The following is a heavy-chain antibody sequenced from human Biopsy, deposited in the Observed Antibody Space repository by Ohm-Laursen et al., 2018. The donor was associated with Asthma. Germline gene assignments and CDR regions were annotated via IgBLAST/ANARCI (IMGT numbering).Heavy chain of an antibody. J-gene: IGHJ4*02. CDR1: GYSLTDLS. Sequence: AALVKVSCKISGYSLTDLSMHWVRQAPGQGLEWMGGHDHEEGGTVNARRFQGRVTMTEDTSTDTAYMELSSLSSDDTAVYYCASDFPKDYVRYNFQFWGQGTLVTVSS. D-gene: IGHD4-17*01. CDR2: HDHEEGGT. CDR3: ASDFPKDYVRYNFQF. V-gene: IGHV1-24*01.